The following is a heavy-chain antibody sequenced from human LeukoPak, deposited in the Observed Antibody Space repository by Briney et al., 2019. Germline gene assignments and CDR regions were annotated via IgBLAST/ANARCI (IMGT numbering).Heavy chain of an antibody. J-gene: IGHJ1*01. V-gene: IGHV4-30-2*01. CDR2: IYHSGST. CDR1: GGSISSGGYS. CDR3: ARAGYYYDSSGPWGYFQH. Sequence: SETLSLTCTVSGGSISSGGYSWSWIRQPPGKGLEWIGYIYHSGSTYYNPSLKSRVTISVDRSKNQFSLKLSSVTAADTAVYYCARAGYYYDSSGPWGYFQHWGQGTLVTVSS. D-gene: IGHD3-22*01.